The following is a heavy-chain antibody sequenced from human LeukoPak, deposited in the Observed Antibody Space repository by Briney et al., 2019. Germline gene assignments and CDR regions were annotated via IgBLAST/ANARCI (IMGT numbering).Heavy chain of an antibody. Sequence: GASVKVSCKASGYTFTSYDINWVRPATGHGLEWMGWMNPDIGNTGYAQKFQGSVTMTTDTSTTTAYIELRGLRSDDTAVYYCARGLIVLTQGVIGPSNYWGQGTLVTVSS. CDR2: MNPDIGNT. CDR3: ARGLIVLTQGVIGPSNY. CDR1: GYTFTSYD. D-gene: IGHD3-10*01. J-gene: IGHJ4*02. V-gene: IGHV1-8*01.